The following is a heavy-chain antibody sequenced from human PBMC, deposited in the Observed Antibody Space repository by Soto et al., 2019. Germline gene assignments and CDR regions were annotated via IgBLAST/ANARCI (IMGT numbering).Heavy chain of an antibody. Sequence: PGGSLRLSCAASGFTFSSYGMHWVRQAPGKGLEWVAVISYDGSNKYYADSVKGRFTISRDNSKNTLYLQMNSLRAEDTAVYYCAKTLPPRAIGPTDYWGQGTLVTVSS. CDR2: ISYDGSNK. CDR3: AKTLPPRAIGPTDY. V-gene: IGHV3-30*18. J-gene: IGHJ4*02. CDR1: GFTFSSYG.